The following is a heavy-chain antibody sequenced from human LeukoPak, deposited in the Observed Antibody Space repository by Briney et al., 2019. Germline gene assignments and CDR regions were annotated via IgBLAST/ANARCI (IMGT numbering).Heavy chain of an antibody. D-gene: IGHD1-26*01. CDR2: IYYTGST. J-gene: IGHJ4*02. Sequence: SETLSLTCTVSGGSINDYYWSWIRQPPGKGLEWIGYIYYTGSTSYNPSLKSRVTISADTSKNQFSLRLSSVTAADTAVYYCARTSGSYYLSPDYWGQGTLVTVSS. CDR3: ARTSGSYYLSPDY. CDR1: GGSINDYY. V-gene: IGHV4-59*08.